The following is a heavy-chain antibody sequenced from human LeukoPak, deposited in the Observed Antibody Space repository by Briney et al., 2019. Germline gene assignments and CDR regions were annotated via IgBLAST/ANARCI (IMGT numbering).Heavy chain of an antibody. V-gene: IGHV4-59*01. CDR1: GGSISSYY. Sequence: SETLSLTCTVSGGSISSYYWSWIRQPPGKGLEWIGYIYYSGSTNYNPSLKSRVTISVDTSKNQFSLKLSSVTAADTAVYYCARHGSSWSHYYFDYWGQGTLVTVSS. CDR2: IYYSGST. J-gene: IGHJ4*02. D-gene: IGHD6-13*01. CDR3: ARHGSSWSHYYFDY.